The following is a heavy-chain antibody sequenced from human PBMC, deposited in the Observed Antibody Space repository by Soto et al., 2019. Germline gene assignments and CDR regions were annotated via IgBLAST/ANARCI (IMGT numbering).Heavy chain of an antibody. CDR1: GYTFTSYA. Sequence: ASVKVSCKASGYTFTSYAMHWVRQAPGQRLEWMGWINAGNGNTKYSQKFQGRVTITRDTSASTAYMELSSLRSEDTAVYYCARDPCSGGSCYEEGDYYYYYMDVWGKGTTVTVSS. CDR3: ARDPCSGGSCYEEGDYYYYYMDV. J-gene: IGHJ6*03. D-gene: IGHD2-15*01. V-gene: IGHV1-3*01. CDR2: INAGNGNT.